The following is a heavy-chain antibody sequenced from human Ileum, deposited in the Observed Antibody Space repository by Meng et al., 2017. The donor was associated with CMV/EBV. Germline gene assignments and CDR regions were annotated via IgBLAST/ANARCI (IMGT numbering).Heavy chain of an antibody. CDR1: GYPFTKYY. V-gene: IGHV1-2*02. CDR2: IIPDSGDT. J-gene: IGHJ1*01. CDR3: ASYGGAGSFPDY. D-gene: IGHD3-10*01. Sequence: QVQVGPSGAEVKKPGASVKVSCKVSGYPFTKYYVYWVRQAPGQGLELMVWIIPDSGDTHYAQNFQGRFTVTRDTSDTTVYMNLNWQRSDDTAVYFCASYGGAGSFPDYWGQGTLVTVSS.